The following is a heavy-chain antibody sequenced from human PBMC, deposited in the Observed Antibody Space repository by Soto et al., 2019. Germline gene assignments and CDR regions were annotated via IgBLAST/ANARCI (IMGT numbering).Heavy chain of an antibody. Sequence: AXXSLSLSCAAGGVSCSRYSMHYVRQAPGKGLEWVSGISASGGRTYYADSVKGRFTISRANSKNTLHLQMNSLRGDDTAVYYCAKMSSFLAFADYWGQGTLVTVSS. J-gene: IGHJ4*02. CDR2: ISASGGRT. CDR1: GVSCSRYS. D-gene: IGHD2-2*01. CDR3: AKMSSFLAFADY. V-gene: IGHV3-23*01.